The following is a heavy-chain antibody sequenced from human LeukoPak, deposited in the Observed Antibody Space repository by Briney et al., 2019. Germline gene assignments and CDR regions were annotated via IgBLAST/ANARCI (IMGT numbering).Heavy chain of an antibody. CDR2: IRSKANSYAT. Sequence: GGSLRLSCAASGFTFSGSAMHGVRQASGKGLEWVGRIRSKANSYATAYAASVKGRFTISRDDSKNTAYLQMNSLKTEDTAVYYCTRLPGLGLYYMDVWGKGTAVTVSS. CDR3: TRLPGLGLYYMDV. D-gene: IGHD3/OR15-3a*01. V-gene: IGHV3-73*01. J-gene: IGHJ6*03. CDR1: GFTFSGSA.